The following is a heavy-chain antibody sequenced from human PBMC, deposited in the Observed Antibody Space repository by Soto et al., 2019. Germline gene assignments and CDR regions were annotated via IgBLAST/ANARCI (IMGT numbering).Heavy chain of an antibody. CDR2: ARNKANSYTT. Sequence: EVQVVASGGGLVQPGGSLRLACAASAFSFSDYYMDWVRQAPGKGLEWVGRARNKANSYTTDYAASVRGRFTISRADSKNTLYLQMNSLKTEDTSVYSCVRDAYCNGDCPRGFDLWGQGTQVTVSS. D-gene: IGHD2-21*02. CDR3: VRDAYCNGDCPRGFDL. CDR1: AFSFSDYY. J-gene: IGHJ5*02. V-gene: IGHV3-72*01.